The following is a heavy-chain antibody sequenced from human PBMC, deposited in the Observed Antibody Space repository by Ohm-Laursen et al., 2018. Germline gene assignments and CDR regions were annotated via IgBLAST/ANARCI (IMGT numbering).Heavy chain of an antibody. CDR1: GFTSRNYG. CDR3: ARDRGGSHYVDY. D-gene: IGHD1-26*01. Sequence: SLRLSCAASGFTSRNYGMHWVRQAPGKGLEWVAVIWYDGSNKYYADSVKGRFTFSRDNSKNTLFLQMNSLRAEDTAIYYCARDRGGSHYVDYWGQGTLVTVSS. V-gene: IGHV3-33*08. CDR2: IWYDGSNK. J-gene: IGHJ4*02.